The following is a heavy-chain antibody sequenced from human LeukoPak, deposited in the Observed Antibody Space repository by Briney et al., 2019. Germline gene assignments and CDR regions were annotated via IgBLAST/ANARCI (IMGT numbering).Heavy chain of an antibody. D-gene: IGHD2-21*01. CDR1: GFTFNSYS. CDR3: AKLVVAEDWFDP. CDR2: ISNFNSYI. Sequence: PGGSLRLSCAASGFTFNSYSMNWVRLAPGKGLEWVSSISNFNSYIYYADSVKGRFTISRDNSKNTLYLQMNSLRAEDTAVYYCAKLVVAEDWFDPWGQGTLVTVSS. J-gene: IGHJ5*02. V-gene: IGHV3-21*01.